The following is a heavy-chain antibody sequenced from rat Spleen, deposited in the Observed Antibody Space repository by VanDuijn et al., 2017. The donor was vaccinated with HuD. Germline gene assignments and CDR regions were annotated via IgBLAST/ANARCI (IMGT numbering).Heavy chain of an antibody. CDR1: GFTFYNYW. CDR2: ITSSGTGA. V-gene: IGHV5-31*01. D-gene: IGHD4-3*01. CDR3: VRQDTSGYSNWFAY. Sequence: EVQLVESGGGLVQPGRSLKLSCVASGFTFYNYWMTWIRQAPGKGLEWVASITSSGTGAYYVDSVKGRFTVSRENAKSTLYFLMDSLRSEDTATYYCVRQDTSGYSNWFAYWGQGTLVTVSS. J-gene: IGHJ3*01.